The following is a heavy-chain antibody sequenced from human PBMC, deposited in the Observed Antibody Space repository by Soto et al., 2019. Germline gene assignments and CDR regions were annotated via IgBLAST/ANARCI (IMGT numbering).Heavy chain of an antibody. V-gene: IGHV3-53*01. Sequence: EVQLVESGGGLIQPGGSLRLSCAASGFTVSSNYMSWVRQAPGKGLEWVSVIYSGGSTYYADSVKGRFTISRDNSKSTLYLQMNSLRAEDTAVYYCAREPIYGSGTAGGMDVWGQGTTVTVSS. CDR3: AREPIYGSGTAGGMDV. D-gene: IGHD3-10*01. CDR2: IYSGGST. J-gene: IGHJ6*02. CDR1: GFTVSSNY.